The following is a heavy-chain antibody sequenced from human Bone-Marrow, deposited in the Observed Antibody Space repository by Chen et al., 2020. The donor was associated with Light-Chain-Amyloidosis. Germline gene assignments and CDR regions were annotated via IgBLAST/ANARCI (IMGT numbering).Heavy chain of an antibody. Sequence: QVQLVQSGADVKKPGASVKVSCTASGYNFTDYYVHWVRQAPGQGLEWMGWINPKSGGTDYEQKFQDRVTMTRETSISTAYMELSRLRSDDTALYYCAREKYSSSSRRWFDPWGQGTLVTVSS. D-gene: IGHD6-6*01. V-gene: IGHV1-2*02. CDR2: INPKSGGT. CDR1: GYNFTDYY. J-gene: IGHJ5*02. CDR3: AREKYSSSSRRWFDP.